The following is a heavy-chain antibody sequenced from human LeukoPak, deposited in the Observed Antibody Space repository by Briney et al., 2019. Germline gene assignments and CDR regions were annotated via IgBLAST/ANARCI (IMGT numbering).Heavy chain of an antibody. D-gene: IGHD2-15*01. J-gene: IGHJ5*02. CDR1: GGSISSYY. V-gene: IGHV4-59*08. CDR3: ARHGLGVVVAATYNWFDP. Sequence: KSSETLSLTCTVSGGSISSYYWSWIRQPPGKGLEWIGYIYYSGSTNYNPSLKSRVTISVDTSKNQFSLKLSSVTAADTAVYYCARHGLGVVVAATYNWFDPWGQGTLVTVSS. CDR2: IYYSGST.